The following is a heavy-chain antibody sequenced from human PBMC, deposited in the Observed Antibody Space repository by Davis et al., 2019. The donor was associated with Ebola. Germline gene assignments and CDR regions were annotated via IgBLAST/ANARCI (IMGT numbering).Heavy chain of an antibody. V-gene: IGHV5-51*01. D-gene: IGHD6-13*01. CDR1: GYSFTSYW. CDR3: ARLERLTEIVAAGSDY. Sequence: KVSCKGSGYSFTSYWIGWVRQLPGKGLEWMGIIYPGDSDTRYSPSFQGQVTISADKSISTAYLQWSSLKASDTAMYYCARLERLTEIVAAGSDYWGQGTLVTVSS. J-gene: IGHJ4*02. CDR2: IYPGDSDT.